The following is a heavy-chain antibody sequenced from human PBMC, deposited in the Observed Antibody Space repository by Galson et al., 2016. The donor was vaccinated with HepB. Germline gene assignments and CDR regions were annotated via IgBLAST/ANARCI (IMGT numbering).Heavy chain of an antibody. Sequence: ETLSLTCVVYGASLNNYYWSWVRQPPGKGLEWVGEITHSGSINYNPSLKSRVTISVDTSNNQFSLKMSSVTAADTAVYYCATLERRSSGQYYFDYWGQGTLVTVSS. V-gene: IGHV4-34*01. CDR1: GASLNNYY. D-gene: IGHD3-22*01. CDR3: ATLERRSSGQYYFDY. CDR2: ITHSGSI. J-gene: IGHJ4*02.